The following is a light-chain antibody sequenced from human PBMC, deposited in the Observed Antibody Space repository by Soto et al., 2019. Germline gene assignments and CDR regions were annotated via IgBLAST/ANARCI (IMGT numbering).Light chain of an antibody. CDR2: WAS. Sequence: DIVMTQSPDSLAVSLGERATFNCKSSQSILNRSKNKYYLGWYQQKSGQPPKLLIYWASLRESGVPDRFTGSGSGTDFTLTISSLQAEDVAVYYCQQYFTSPWTFCQGTKVEI. V-gene: IGKV4-1*01. J-gene: IGKJ1*01. CDR3: QQYFTSPWT. CDR1: QSILNRSKNKYY.